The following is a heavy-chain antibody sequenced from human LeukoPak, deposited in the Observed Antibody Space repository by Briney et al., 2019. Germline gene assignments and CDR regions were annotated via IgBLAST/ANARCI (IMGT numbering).Heavy chain of an antibody. CDR3: AKFTHSYYYYGMDV. Sequence: PEGSLRLSCAASGFTFSSYAMSWVRQAPGKGLEWVSAISGSGGSTYYADSVKGRFTISRDNSKNTLYLQMNSLRAEDTAVYYCAKFTHSYYYYGMDVWGQGTTVTVSS. J-gene: IGHJ6*02. D-gene: IGHD2-21*01. CDR1: GFTFSSYA. CDR2: ISGSGGST. V-gene: IGHV3-23*01.